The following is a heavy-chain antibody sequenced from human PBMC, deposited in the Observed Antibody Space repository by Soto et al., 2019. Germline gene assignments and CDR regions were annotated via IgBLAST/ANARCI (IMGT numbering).Heavy chain of an antibody. CDR1: GFTFSSYS. CDR2: ISSSSSYI. D-gene: IGHD3-10*01. J-gene: IGHJ4*02. V-gene: IGHV3-21*01. CDR3: ARSPYYYGSGSMN. Sequence: PWGSLRLSCAASGFTFSSYSMNWVRQAPGKGLEWVSSISSSSSYIYYADSVKGRFTISRDNAKNSLYLQMNSLRAEDTAVYYCARSPYYYGSGSMNWGQGTLVTVSS.